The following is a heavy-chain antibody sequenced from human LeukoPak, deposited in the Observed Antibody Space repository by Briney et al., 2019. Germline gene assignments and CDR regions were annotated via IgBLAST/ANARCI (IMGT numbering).Heavy chain of an antibody. D-gene: IGHD3-3*01. CDR3: ASSTDYDYWSGLAH. V-gene: IGHV4-39*07. CDR1: GGSISSSSYY. Sequence: SETLSLTCTVSGGSISSSSYYWGWIRQPPGKGLEWIGSIYYSGSTYYNPSLKSRVTISIDTSKNQFSLKLSSVTAADTAVYYCASSTDYDYWSGLAHWGQGTLVTVSS. J-gene: IGHJ4*02. CDR2: IYYSGST.